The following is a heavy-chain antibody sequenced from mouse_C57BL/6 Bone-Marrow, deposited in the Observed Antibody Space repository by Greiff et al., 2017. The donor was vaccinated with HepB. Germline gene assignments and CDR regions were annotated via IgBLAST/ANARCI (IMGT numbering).Heavy chain of an antibody. D-gene: IGHD1-1*01. V-gene: IGHV2-2*01. CDR1: GFSLTSYG. J-gene: IGHJ1*03. CDR2: IWSGGST. Sequence: QVQLQQSGPGLVQPSQSLSITCTVSGFSLTSYGVHWVRQSPGKGLEWLGVIWSGGSTDYNAAFISRLSISKDNSKSPVFFKMNSLQADDTAIYYCATYYGSSYVYWYFDVWGTGTTVTVSS. CDR3: ATYYGSSYVYWYFDV.